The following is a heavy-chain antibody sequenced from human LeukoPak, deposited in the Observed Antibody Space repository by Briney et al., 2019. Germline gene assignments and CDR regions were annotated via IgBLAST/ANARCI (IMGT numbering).Heavy chain of an antibody. J-gene: IGHJ4*02. D-gene: IGHD6-13*01. CDR1: GFTFSSYG. Sequence: GGSLRLSCVASGFTFSSYGMSWVRQAPGQGLEWVSGISTSGDNTHYADSVKGRFTISRDNSKNTLYLQMNSLRAEDTAIYYCSKDHSSNWLSYFVSRGQGTLVTVSS. V-gene: IGHV3-23*01. CDR2: ISTSGDNT. CDR3: SKDHSSNWLSYFVS.